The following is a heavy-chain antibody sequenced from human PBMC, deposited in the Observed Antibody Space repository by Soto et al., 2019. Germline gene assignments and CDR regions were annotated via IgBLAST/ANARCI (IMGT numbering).Heavy chain of an antibody. D-gene: IGHD2-15*01. CDR2: ISGSGGST. Sequence: PGGSLRLSCAAPGFTFSSYAMSWVRQAPGKGLEWVSAISGSGGSTYYADSVKGRFTISRDNSKNTLYLQMNSLRAEDTAVYYCAKWGRYCSGGSCYYDASFDIWGQGTMVTVSS. J-gene: IGHJ3*02. CDR1: GFTFSSYA. CDR3: AKWGRYCSGGSCYYDASFDI. V-gene: IGHV3-23*01.